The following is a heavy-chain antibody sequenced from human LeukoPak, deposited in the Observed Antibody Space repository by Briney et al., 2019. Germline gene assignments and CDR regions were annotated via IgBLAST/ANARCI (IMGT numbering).Heavy chain of an antibody. CDR1: GFTFSSYA. D-gene: IGHD6-6*01. CDR2: ISYDGSNK. V-gene: IGHV3-30*04. CDR3: ARGQTIAARPGRWNYYYMAV. Sequence: GGSLRLSCAASGFTFSSYAMHWVRQAPGKGLEWVAVISYDGSNKYYADSVKGRFTISRDNSKNALYLQMNSLRAEDTAVYYCARGQTIAARPGRWNYYYMAVGGKGPTVTVPS. J-gene: IGHJ6*03.